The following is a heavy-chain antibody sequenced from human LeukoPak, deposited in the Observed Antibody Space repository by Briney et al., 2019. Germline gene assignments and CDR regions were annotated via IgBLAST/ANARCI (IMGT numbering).Heavy chain of an antibody. CDR1: GFTFSSYE. CDR3: ARGCSPGTCSPFDY. J-gene: IGHJ4*02. Sequence: GGSLRLSCAASGFTFSSYEMNWVRQAPGKGLEWVSYITNRGSGSTIYYAGSVKGRFTVSRDDAKNSLYLQMNSLRDEDTAVYYCARGCSPGTCSPFDYWGQGTLVTVSS. D-gene: IGHD2-15*01. CDR2: ITNRGSGSTI. V-gene: IGHV3-48*03.